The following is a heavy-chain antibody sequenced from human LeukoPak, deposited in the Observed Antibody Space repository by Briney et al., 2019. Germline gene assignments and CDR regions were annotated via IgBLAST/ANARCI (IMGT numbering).Heavy chain of an antibody. V-gene: IGHV3-21*01. CDR2: ITSSSYI. CDR3: ARDLGSFYNVKAFDI. CDR1: GFTFSSYS. J-gene: IGHJ3*02. Sequence: PGGSLRLSCAASGFTFSSYSMNWVRQAPGKGLEWVSSITSSSYIYYADSVKGRFTISRDNAKNSLYLQMNSLRAEDTAVHYCARDLGSFYNVKAFDIWGQGTLVTVSS. D-gene: IGHD3-10*01.